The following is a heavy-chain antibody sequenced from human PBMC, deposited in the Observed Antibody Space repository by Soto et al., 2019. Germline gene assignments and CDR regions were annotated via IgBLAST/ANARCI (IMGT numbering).Heavy chain of an antibody. V-gene: IGHV4-4*07. D-gene: IGHD3-22*01. CDR3: AREQTPGSGYYPIDY. J-gene: IGHJ4*02. CDR1: GGSLSSYY. Sequence: SETLSLTCTVSGGSLSSYYWSWIRQPAGKGLEWIGRIYTSGSTNYNPSLKSRVTMSVDTSKNQFSLKLSSVTAADTAVYYCAREQTPGSGYYPIDYSGQGTLVTVSS. CDR2: IYTSGST.